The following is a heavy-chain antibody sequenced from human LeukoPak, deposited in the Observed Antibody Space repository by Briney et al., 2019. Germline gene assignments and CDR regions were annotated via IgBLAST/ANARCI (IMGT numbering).Heavy chain of an antibody. CDR1: GFTFSSYS. CDR3: VRADAKKTAMVDY. Sequence: PGGSLRLSCAASGFTFSSYSMNWDHQAPGKGLEWVSAISGSSSYIYYADSVKGRFTISRDNAKNSLYLQMNSLRVEDTAVHYCVRADAKKTAMVDYWGRGTLVAVSS. CDR2: ISGSSSYI. J-gene: IGHJ4*02. V-gene: IGHV3-21*01. D-gene: IGHD5-18*01.